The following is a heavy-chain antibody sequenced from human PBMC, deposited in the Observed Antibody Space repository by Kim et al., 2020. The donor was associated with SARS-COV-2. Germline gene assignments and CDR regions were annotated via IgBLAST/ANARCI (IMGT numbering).Heavy chain of an antibody. CDR3: ARGRYYDFWSGLNWFDP. V-gene: IGHV7-4-1*02. Sequence: ASVKVSCKASGYTFTSYAMNWVRQAPGQGLEWMGWINTNTGNPTYAQGFTGRFVFSLDTSVSTAYLQISSLKAEDTAVYYCARGRYYDFWSGLNWFDPWGQGTLVTVSS. CDR1: GYTFTSYA. J-gene: IGHJ5*02. D-gene: IGHD3-3*01. CDR2: INTNTGNP.